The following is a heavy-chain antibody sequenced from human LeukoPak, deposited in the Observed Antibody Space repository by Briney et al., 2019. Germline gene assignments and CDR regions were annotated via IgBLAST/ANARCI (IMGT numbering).Heavy chain of an antibody. Sequence: SETLSLTCTVSGGSISSGGYYWSWIRQHPGKGLEWIGYIYYSGSTYYNPSLKSRVTISVDTSKNQFSLKLSSVTAADTAVYYCARGPLYYDFWSGYRNDAFDIWGQGTMVTVSS. CDR2: IYYSGST. CDR1: GGSISSGGYY. J-gene: IGHJ3*02. CDR3: ARGPLYYDFWSGYRNDAFDI. D-gene: IGHD3-3*01. V-gene: IGHV4-31*03.